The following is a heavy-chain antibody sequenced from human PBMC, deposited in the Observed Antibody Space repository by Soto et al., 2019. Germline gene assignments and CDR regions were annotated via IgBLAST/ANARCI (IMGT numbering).Heavy chain of an antibody. V-gene: IGHV2-5*02. CDR3: AHSWYSGNDFGGLFDS. D-gene: IGHD5-12*01. CDR2: IYWDDDK. CDR1: GFSLSTRGVG. Sequence: QITLKESGPTLVKPTQTLTLTCTFSGFSLSTRGVGVGWIRQPPGKTLEWLALIYWDDDKRYRPSLKSRVTITRDTSKNQVVLTMTNMDPVDTATYYCAHSWYSGNDFGGLFDSWGQGTLVTVSS. J-gene: IGHJ4*02.